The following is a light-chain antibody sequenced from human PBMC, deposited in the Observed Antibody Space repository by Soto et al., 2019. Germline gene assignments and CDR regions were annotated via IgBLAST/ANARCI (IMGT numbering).Light chain of an antibody. J-gene: IGKJ4*01. V-gene: IGKV3-11*01. CDR3: QQHANWPLT. Sequence: EIVLTQSPATLSLSPGERATLSCRASQSVGNNLAWYQQTPGQAPGLLIYEASTRATGIPARFSGSGSGTDFTLTISSLEPEDFAVYYCQQHANWPLTFGGGTKVEIK. CDR1: QSVGNN. CDR2: EAS.